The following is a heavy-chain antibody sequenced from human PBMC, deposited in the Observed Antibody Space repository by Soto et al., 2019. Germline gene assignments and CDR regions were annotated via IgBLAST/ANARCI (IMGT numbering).Heavy chain of an antibody. V-gene: IGHV3-11*01. J-gene: IGHJ4*02. Sequence: QVYLVESGGGLVKPGGSLRLSCAASVFTFSDYYMTWIRQAPGKGLEWVAHIGSSGSTINHADSVKGRFTISRDNAKNSRYLQMHSLRDDDTAVYYCARAGGSDWSLDFWGQGTLVTVSS. CDR3: ARAGGSDWSLDF. D-gene: IGHD6-19*01. CDR2: IGSSGSTI. CDR1: VFTFSDYY.